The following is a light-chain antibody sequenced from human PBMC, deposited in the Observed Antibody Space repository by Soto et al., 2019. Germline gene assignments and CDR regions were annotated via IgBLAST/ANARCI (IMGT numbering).Light chain of an antibody. CDR3: QSFDTSLSAVV. V-gene: IGLV1-40*01. Sequence: QSVLTQPPSVSGAPGQRVTISCTGSSSNIGTDYDVHRYQHLPGAAPQLLIYTNTNRPSGVPDRFSGSKSGTSASLAITGLQAEAEADYYCQSFDTSLSAVVFGGGTKVTVL. CDR1: SSNIGTDYD. J-gene: IGLJ2*01. CDR2: TNT.